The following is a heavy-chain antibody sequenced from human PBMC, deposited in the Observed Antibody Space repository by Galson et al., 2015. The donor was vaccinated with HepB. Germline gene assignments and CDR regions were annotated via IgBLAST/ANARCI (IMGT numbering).Heavy chain of an antibody. CDR2: IYSGGST. V-gene: IGHV3-53*01. CDR1: GFTVSSNY. Sequence: SLRLSCAASGFTVSSNYMSWVRQAPGKGLEWVSVIYSGGSTYYADSVKGRFTISRDNSKNTLYLQMNSLRAEDTAVYYCAREAGRLFGVKNYGMDVWGQGTTVTVSS. D-gene: IGHD3-3*01. CDR3: AREAGRLFGVKNYGMDV. J-gene: IGHJ6*02.